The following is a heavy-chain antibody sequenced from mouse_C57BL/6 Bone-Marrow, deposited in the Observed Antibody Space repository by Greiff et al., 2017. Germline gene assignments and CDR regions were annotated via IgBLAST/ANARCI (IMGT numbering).Heavy chain of an antibody. J-gene: IGHJ2*01. D-gene: IGHD2-4*01. CDR3: ARWGHYDYDDY. CDR2: INPNNGGT. CDR1: GYTFTDYN. Sequence: VQLKQSGPELVKPGASVKMSCKASGYTFTDYNMHWVKQSHGKSLEWIGYINPNNGGTSYNQKFKGKATLTVNKSSSTAYMELRSLTSEDSAVYYCARWGHYDYDDYWGQGTTLTVSS. V-gene: IGHV1-22*01.